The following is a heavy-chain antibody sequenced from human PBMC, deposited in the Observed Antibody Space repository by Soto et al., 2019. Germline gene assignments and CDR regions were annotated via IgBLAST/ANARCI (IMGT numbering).Heavy chain of an antibody. J-gene: IGHJ4*02. V-gene: IGHV4-39*01. CDR2: IYYSGST. Sequence: QLQLQESGPGLVKPSETLSLTCTVSGGSISSSSYYWGWIRQPPGKGLEWIGSIYYSGSTYYNPSLKSRVPIAVDTSKTPFSLKLSSVTAADTAVYYCASPRPPDIEVSEGGVFGELFSLRPYYFDYWGQGTLVTVSS. CDR3: ASPRPPDIEVSEGGVFGELFSLRPYYFDY. CDR1: GGSISSSSYY. D-gene: IGHD3-10*02.